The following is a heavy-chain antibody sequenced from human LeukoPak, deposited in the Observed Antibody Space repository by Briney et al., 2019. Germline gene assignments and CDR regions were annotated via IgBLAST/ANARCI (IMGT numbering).Heavy chain of an antibody. CDR2: ISWNGGSI. V-gene: IGHV3-9*01. J-gene: IGHJ4*02. CDR3: AKGSWKLLGTSYFDY. CDR1: GFTFDDYA. D-gene: IGHD1-1*01. Sequence: GGSLRLSCAASGFTFDDYAMHWVRQAPGKGLEWVSGISWNGGSIDYADSVKGRFTISRDNSKNTLYLQMNGLRAEDTAVYYCAKGSWKLLGTSYFDYWGQGTLVTVSS.